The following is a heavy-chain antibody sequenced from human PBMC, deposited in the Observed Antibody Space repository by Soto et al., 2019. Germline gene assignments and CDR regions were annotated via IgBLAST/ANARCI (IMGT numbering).Heavy chain of an antibody. CDR3: AKNGQPPYYYYGLDV. J-gene: IGHJ6*02. Sequence: ASVQVACKASGYTFTSYGISWVRQAHGQGLEWMGWISAYNGNTNYAQKFQDRVSMTIDTSTGTAYMELRSLTSDDTAIYYCAKNGQPPYYYYGLDVWGQGTKVTVSS. CDR2: ISAYNGNT. D-gene: IGHD2-8*01. V-gene: IGHV1-18*01. CDR1: GYTFTSYG.